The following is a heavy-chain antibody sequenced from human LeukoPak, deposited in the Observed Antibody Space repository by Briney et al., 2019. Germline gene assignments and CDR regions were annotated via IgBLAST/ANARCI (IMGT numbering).Heavy chain of an antibody. CDR2: ISSSSSTI. Sequence: GGSLRLSCAASGFTFSSYSMNWVHQAPGKGLEWVSYISSSSSTIYYADSVKGRFTISRDNAKNSLYLQMNSLRAEDTAVYYCAREDYGDFDDAFDIWGQGTMVTVSS. CDR3: AREDYGDFDDAFDI. D-gene: IGHD4-17*01. V-gene: IGHV3-48*04. CDR1: GFTFSSYS. J-gene: IGHJ3*02.